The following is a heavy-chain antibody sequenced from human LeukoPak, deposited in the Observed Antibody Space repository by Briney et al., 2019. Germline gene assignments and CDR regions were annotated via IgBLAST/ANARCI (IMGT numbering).Heavy chain of an antibody. J-gene: IGHJ6*02. Sequence: SETLSLTCTGSGISLSTYYWSWVRQPPGKGLEWIGYVHHTGSADYNPSLKSRVTISLDMSTSQFSLKLTSATAADTAVYYCARDSWDYIAMDVWGPGTPVTVSS. CDR3: ARDSWDYIAMDV. CDR1: GISLSTYY. D-gene: IGHD4/OR15-4a*01. V-gene: IGHV4-59*01. CDR2: VHHTGSA.